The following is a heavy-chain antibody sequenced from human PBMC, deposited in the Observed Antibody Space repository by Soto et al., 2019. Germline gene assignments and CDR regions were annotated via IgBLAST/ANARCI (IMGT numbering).Heavy chain of an antibody. D-gene: IGHD6-19*01. CDR3: ARDRPIAVAGTFHPGAFDY. CDR2: IKNAARSYST. J-gene: IGHJ4*02. Sequence: EVQLVESGGALVQPGGSLRLSCVASGFTLSNHYMDWVRQAPGKVLEWIGLIKNAARSYSTEHAASVKGRFTISRDDSKNTLYLQMNSPRAEDTAVYYCARDRPIAVAGTFHPGAFDYWGQGTLVTVSP. V-gene: IGHV3-72*01. CDR1: GFTLSNHY.